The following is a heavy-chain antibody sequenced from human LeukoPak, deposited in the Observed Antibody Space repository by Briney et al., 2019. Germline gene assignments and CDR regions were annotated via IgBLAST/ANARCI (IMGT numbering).Heavy chain of an antibody. CDR3: ARSYRLYDSSGPDAFDI. CDR1: GGSISSYY. J-gene: IGHJ3*02. CDR2: IYYSGST. V-gene: IGHV4-59*01. Sequence: PSETLSLTCTVSGGSISSYYWSWIRQPPGKGLEWIGYIYYSGSTNYNPSLKSRVTISVDTSKNQFSLKLSSVTAADTAVYYCARSYRLYDSSGPDAFDIWGQGTMVTVSS. D-gene: IGHD3-22*01.